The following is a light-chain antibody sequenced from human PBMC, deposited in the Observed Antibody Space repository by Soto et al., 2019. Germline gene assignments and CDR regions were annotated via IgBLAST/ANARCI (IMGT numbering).Light chain of an antibody. CDR2: GAS. J-gene: IGKJ2*01. Sequence: DIQMTQSPSSLSASVGDRVTITCRASHDTSNSVAWFQQRPGMAPKSLIYGASSLQSGVSSRFSGSGSGPQFTLTISSLQPEDFATYYCQQYSSFPYTFGQGTKLEIK. CDR3: QQYSSFPYT. V-gene: IGKV1-16*01. CDR1: HDTSNS.